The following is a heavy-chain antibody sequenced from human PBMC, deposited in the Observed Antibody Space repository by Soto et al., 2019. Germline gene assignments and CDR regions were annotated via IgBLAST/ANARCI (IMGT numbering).Heavy chain of an antibody. Sequence: SETLSLTCNVSGGSIMSYYWNWIRQPPGKTLEWIGDVYYSGSANYNPSLKSRVTISVDMSKNQFSLKLNSVTAADTAVYYCARGSMVRGPTPFDYWGQGTLVTVSS. D-gene: IGHD3-10*01. CDR2: VYYSGSA. V-gene: IGHV4-59*01. CDR3: ARGSMVRGPTPFDY. CDR1: GGSIMSYY. J-gene: IGHJ4*02.